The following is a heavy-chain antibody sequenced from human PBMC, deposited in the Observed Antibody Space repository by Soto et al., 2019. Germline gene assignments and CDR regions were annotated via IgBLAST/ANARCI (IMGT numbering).Heavy chain of an antibody. CDR2: ISGSGNRT. V-gene: IGHV3-23*01. CDR1: GFTLSSYA. D-gene: IGHD1-26*01. CDR3: AKEVTSGSYSHYYYGLDV. J-gene: IGHJ6*02. Sequence: EVQLLESGGGLVQPGGSLRLSCAASGFTLSSYAMSWVRQAPGKGLERVSAISGSGNRTFHADSVKGRFTISRDNAKNALYLQMNSLRVEDTAVYYCAKEVTSGSYSHYYYGLDVWCQGTMVTVSS.